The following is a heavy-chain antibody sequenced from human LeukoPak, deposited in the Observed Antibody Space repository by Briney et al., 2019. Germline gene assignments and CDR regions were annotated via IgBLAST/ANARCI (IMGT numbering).Heavy chain of an antibody. D-gene: IGHD3-10*01. CDR2: IIPIFGTA. CDR1: GGTFSSYA. CDR3: ARVLYYYGSGSYYTAKYYFDY. Sequence: ASVKVSCKASGGTFSSYAISWVRQAPGQGLEWMGGIIPIFGTANYAQEFQGRVTITADESTSTAYMELSSLRSEDTAVYYCARVLYYYGSGSYYTAKYYFDYWGQGTLVTVSS. J-gene: IGHJ4*02. V-gene: IGHV1-69*13.